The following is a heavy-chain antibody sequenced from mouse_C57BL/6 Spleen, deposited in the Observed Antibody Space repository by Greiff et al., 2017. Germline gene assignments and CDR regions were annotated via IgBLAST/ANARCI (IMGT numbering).Heavy chain of an antibody. CDR3: ARDDGYYVLDY. D-gene: IGHD2-3*01. CDR1: GYSFTGYY. J-gene: IGHJ2*01. Sequence: EVQLQQSGPELVKPGASVKISCKASGYSFTGYYMNWVKQSPEKSLEWIGEINPSTGGTTYNKKFKAKATLTVDKSSSTAYMQLKSLTSEDSAVYYCARDDGYYVLDYWGQGTTLTVSS. CDR2: INPSTGGT. V-gene: IGHV1-42*01.